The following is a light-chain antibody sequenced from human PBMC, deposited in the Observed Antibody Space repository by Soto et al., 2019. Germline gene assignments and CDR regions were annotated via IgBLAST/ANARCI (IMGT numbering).Light chain of an antibody. CDR1: SSNIGAGYD. CDR3: QSYDSSLSGFYV. J-gene: IGLJ1*01. CDR2: ANS. V-gene: IGLV1-40*01. Sequence: QAVVTQPPSVSGAPGQRVTISCTGSSSNIGAGYDVHWYQQLPGRAPKLLIYANSNRPSGVPDRFSGSRSGTSASLAITGLQAEDEADYSCQSYDSSLSGFYVFGTGTQLTVL.